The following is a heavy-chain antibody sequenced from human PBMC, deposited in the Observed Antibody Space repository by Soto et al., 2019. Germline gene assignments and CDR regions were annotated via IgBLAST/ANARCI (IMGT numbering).Heavy chain of an antibody. D-gene: IGHD1-26*01. V-gene: IGHV3-48*02. Sequence: GGSLRLSCAASGFTFSSYSMNWVRQAPGKGLEWVSYISSSSSTIYYADSGKGRFTISRDNAKNSLYLQMNSLRDKDTAVYYCARDGGTGSYIPHDAFDIWGQGTMVTVSS. CDR1: GFTFSSYS. CDR3: ARDGGTGSYIPHDAFDI. CDR2: ISSSSSTI. J-gene: IGHJ3*02.